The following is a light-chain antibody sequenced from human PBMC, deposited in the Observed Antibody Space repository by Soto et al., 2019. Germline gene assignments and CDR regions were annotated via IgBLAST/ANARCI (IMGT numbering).Light chain of an antibody. J-gene: IGKJ5*01. CDR2: AAS. CDR3: QQYENLPT. Sequence: NQVTQSPSSHWPTVGVRVTITCRASQYISSYLNWYYQKPGKAPKLLIYAASTLQSGVPSRFSGSGSGTELTRTFSRLQPEDIATYYCQQYENLPTFGQGTRLEIK. V-gene: IGKV1-33*01. CDR1: QYISSY.